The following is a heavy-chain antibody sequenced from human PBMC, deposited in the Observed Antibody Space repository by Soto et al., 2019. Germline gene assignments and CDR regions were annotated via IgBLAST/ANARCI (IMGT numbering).Heavy chain of an antibody. CDR1: GFTFSSYG. CDR3: AKAAGTNEYDH. Sequence: QVQLVESGGGVVQPGRSLRLSCAASGFTFSSYGMHWVRQAPGKGLEWVAVISYDGSNKYYADSVKGRFTISRDNSKNTLYLQMNSPRAEDTAVYYCAKAAGTNEYDHWGQGTLVTVSS. CDR2: ISYDGSNK. D-gene: IGHD2-8*01. J-gene: IGHJ4*02. V-gene: IGHV3-30*18.